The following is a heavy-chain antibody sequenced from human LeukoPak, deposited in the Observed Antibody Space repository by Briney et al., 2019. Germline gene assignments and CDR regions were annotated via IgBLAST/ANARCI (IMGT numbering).Heavy chain of an antibody. D-gene: IGHD1-26*01. Sequence: NPGGSLRLSCAASGFTFSSYSMNWVRQAPGKGLEWVSSISSSSSYIYYADSVKGRFTISRDNAKNSLYLQMNSLRAEDTAVYYCAGLRATGLDFDHWGQGTLVTVSS. J-gene: IGHJ4*02. V-gene: IGHV3-21*01. CDR3: AGLRATGLDFDH. CDR1: GFTFSSYS. CDR2: ISSSSSYI.